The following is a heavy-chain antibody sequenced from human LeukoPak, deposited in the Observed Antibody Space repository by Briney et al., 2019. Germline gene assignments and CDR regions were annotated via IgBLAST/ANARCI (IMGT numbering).Heavy chain of an antibody. V-gene: IGHV3-23*01. CDR2: ISGFNT. CDR1: GFAFSNYA. Sequence: GGSLRLSCTASGFAFSNYAMNWVRQAPGKGLEWVSGISGFNTYYADSVRGRFTISRDNSRNVMYLQMNGLRVEDTAIYYCAKDVCTSPRCLLYFDSWGQGTPVTVSS. CDR3: AKDVCTSPRCLLYFDS. D-gene: IGHD2-8*01. J-gene: IGHJ4*02.